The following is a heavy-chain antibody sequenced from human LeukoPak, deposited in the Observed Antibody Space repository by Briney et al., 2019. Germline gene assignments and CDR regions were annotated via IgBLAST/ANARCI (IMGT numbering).Heavy chain of an antibody. V-gene: IGHV4-34*01. CDR3: ARVVFGILTGYYIIDY. CDR1: GFTFSSYW. Sequence: PGGSLRLSCAASGFTFSSYWMSWVRQPPGKGLEWIGEINHSGSTNYNPSLKSRVTISVDTSKNQFSLKLSSVTAADTAVYYCARVVFGILTGYYIIDYWGQGTLVTVSS. D-gene: IGHD3-9*01. J-gene: IGHJ4*02. CDR2: INHSGST.